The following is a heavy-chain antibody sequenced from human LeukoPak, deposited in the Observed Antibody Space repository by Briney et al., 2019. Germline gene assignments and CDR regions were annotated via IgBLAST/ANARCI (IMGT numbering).Heavy chain of an antibody. V-gene: IGHV1-69*02. CDR1: GGTFSSYT. J-gene: IGHJ4*02. CDR2: IIPILGIA. CDR3: ASNFLEWLPPESDDY. Sequence: GASVKVSCKASGGTFSSYTISWVRQAPGQGLEWMGRIIPILGIANYAQKFQGRVTITADKSTSTAYMELSSLRSEDTAVYYCASNFLEWLPPESDDYWGQGTLVTVSS. D-gene: IGHD3-3*01.